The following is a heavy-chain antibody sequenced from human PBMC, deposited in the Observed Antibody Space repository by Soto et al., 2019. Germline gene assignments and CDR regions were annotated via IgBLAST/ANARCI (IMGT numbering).Heavy chain of an antibody. Sequence: PGGSLRLSCAASGFTFSSYGMHWVRQAPGKGLEWVAVISYDGSNKYYADSVKGRFTISRDNSKNTLYLQMNSLRAEDTAVYYCAKDVVVVVAGGYFDYWGQGTLVTVSS. CDR2: ISYDGSNK. CDR1: GFTFSSYG. CDR3: AKDVVVVVAGGYFDY. J-gene: IGHJ4*02. V-gene: IGHV3-30*18. D-gene: IGHD2-15*01.